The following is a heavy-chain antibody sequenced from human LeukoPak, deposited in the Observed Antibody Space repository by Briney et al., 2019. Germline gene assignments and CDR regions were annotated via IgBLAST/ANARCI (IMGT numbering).Heavy chain of an antibody. Sequence: ASVKVSCKASEYSFTSYAIHWVRQAPGQRLEWMGWINAGNGNTKYSQEFQGRVTITRDTSASTAYMELTRLRSEDMAVYYCARGGYDFWSGYYNMDVWGRGTTVTVSS. J-gene: IGHJ6*03. CDR1: EYSFTSYA. CDR3: ARGGYDFWSGYYNMDV. D-gene: IGHD3-3*01. V-gene: IGHV1-3*03. CDR2: INAGNGNT.